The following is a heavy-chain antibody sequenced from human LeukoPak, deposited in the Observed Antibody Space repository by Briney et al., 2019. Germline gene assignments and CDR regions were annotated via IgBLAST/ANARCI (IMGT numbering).Heavy chain of an antibody. CDR1: GYTFTGYY. J-gene: IGHJ3*02. CDR3: ARDKGLWWGGDVGAFDI. D-gene: IGHD2-21*01. Sequence: ASVKVSCKASGYTFTGYYMHWVRQAPGQGLEWMGWINPNSGGTNYAQKFQGRVTMTRDTYISTAYMELSRLRSDDTAVYYCARDKGLWWGGDVGAFDIWGQGTMVTVSS. V-gene: IGHV1-2*02. CDR2: INPNSGGT.